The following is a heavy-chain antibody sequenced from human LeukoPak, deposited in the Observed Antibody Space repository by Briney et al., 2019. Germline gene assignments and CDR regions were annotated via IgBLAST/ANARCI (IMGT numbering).Heavy chain of an antibody. CDR2: INHSGST. CDR1: GGSFSGYY. V-gene: IGHV4-34*01. Sequence: SETLSLTCAVYGGSFSGYYWSWIRQPPGKGLEWIGEINHSGSTNYNPSLMSRVTISVDPSKNQFSLKLSSVTAADTAVYYCARDHVRFIRRRNNVFDIWGQGTMVTVSS. J-gene: IGHJ3*02. D-gene: IGHD1-14*01. CDR3: ARDHVRFIRRRNNVFDI.